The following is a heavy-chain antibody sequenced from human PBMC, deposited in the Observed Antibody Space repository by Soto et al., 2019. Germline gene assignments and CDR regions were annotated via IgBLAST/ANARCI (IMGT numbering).Heavy chain of an antibody. D-gene: IGHD1-26*01. J-gene: IGHJ5*02. CDR2: ISYDGSNK. V-gene: IGHV3-30-3*01. CDR1: GFTFSSYA. Sequence: GGSLRLSCAASGFTFSSYAMHWVRQAPGKGLEWVAVISYDGSNKYYADSVKGRFTISRDNSKNTLYLQMNSLRAEDTAVYYCARDAPPLHLAPGTNCFDPWGQGTLVTVSS. CDR3: ARDAPPLHLAPGTNCFDP.